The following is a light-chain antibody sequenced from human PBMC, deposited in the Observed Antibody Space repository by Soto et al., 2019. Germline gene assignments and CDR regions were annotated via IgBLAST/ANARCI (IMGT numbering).Light chain of an antibody. J-gene: IGKJ5*01. CDR1: QSINNY. CDR3: QQSLSMPLT. Sequence: DLQMTQSPASLSVSVGDRVTITCRASQSINNYLNWYQQKPGQAPKLLMRSASTLQRGVPSRFSGSGSRTEFTLTITNLQPDDFATYYCQQSLSMPLTFGHGTRLDIK. CDR2: SAS. V-gene: IGKV1-39*01.